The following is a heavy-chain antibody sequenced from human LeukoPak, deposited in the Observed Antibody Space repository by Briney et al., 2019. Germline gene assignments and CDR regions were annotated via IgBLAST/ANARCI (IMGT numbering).Heavy chain of an antibody. CDR1: GGSISSYY. J-gene: IGHJ4*02. CDR3: ARQGYGDYYDY. Sequence: SETLSLTCTVSGGSISSYYWSWIRQPPGKGLEWIGYIYYSGSTNYNPSLKSRVTISVDTSKNQFSLKLSSVTAADTAVYYCARQGYGDYYDYWGQGTLVTVSS. V-gene: IGHV4-59*08. CDR2: IYYSGST. D-gene: IGHD4-17*01.